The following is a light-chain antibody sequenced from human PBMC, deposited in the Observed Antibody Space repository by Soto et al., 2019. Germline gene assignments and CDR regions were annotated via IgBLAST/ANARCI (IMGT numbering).Light chain of an antibody. J-gene: IGKJ4*01. V-gene: IGKV1-9*01. Sequence: IQLTQSPSSLSASVGDRVTITCRASQGISSYLAWYQQKPGKAPKLLIYAASTLQRGAPSRFSGSGSGTDFTITISSLQPEDFATYYCQQLNSYPLTFGGGTKVEIK. CDR1: QGISSY. CDR2: AAS. CDR3: QQLNSYPLT.